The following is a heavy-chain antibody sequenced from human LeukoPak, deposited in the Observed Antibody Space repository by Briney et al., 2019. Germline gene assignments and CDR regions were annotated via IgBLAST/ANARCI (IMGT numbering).Heavy chain of an antibody. Sequence: GGSLRLSYGASGFTFSSYWMSWVRQAPGKGLEWVANIKQDGSEKYYVDSVKGRFTISRDNAKNSLYLQMNSLRAEDTAVYYCATDSSGDLNYWGQGTLVTVS. CDR2: IKQDGSEK. V-gene: IGHV3-7*01. CDR1: GFTFSSYW. D-gene: IGHD3-22*01. J-gene: IGHJ4*02. CDR3: ATDSSGDLNY.